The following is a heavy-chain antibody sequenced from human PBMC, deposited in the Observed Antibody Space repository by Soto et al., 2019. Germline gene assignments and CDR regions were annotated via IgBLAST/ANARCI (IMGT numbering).Heavy chain of an antibody. J-gene: IGHJ6*02. CDR1: GGTFSSYA. D-gene: IGHD3-22*01. Sequence: ASVKVSCKASGGTFSSYAISWGRQAPGQGLEWMGGIIPILGIATCAQKFQGRVTITAYKSTSTAYMELSSLRSEDTAVYSCARADPGSSGYYYYYYGMDVWGQGTTVTVSS. CDR2: IIPILGIA. V-gene: IGHV1-69*10. CDR3: ARADPGSSGYYYYYYGMDV.